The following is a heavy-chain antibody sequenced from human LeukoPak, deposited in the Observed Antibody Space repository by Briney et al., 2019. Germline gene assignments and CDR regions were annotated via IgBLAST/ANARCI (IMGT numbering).Heavy chain of an antibody. D-gene: IGHD3-9*01. CDR3: ARVGYDILTGQPTIFDY. Sequence: GGSLRLSCAASGFTFSSYEMNWVRQAPGKGLEWVSYISSSGSTIYYADSVKGRFTISRDNAKNSLYLQMNSLRAEDTAVYYCARVGYDILTGQPTIFDYWGQGTLVTVSS. J-gene: IGHJ4*02. CDR1: GFTFSSYE. V-gene: IGHV3-48*03. CDR2: ISSSGSTI.